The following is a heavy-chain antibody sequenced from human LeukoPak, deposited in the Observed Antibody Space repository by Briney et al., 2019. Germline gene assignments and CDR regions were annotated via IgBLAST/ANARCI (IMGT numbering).Heavy chain of an antibody. V-gene: IGHV4-34*01. CDR1: GGSFSGYY. CDR2: INHSGST. J-gene: IGHJ4*02. D-gene: IGHD3-3*01. Sequence: SETLSLTCAVYGGSFSGYYWSWIRQPPGKGLEWIGEINHSGSTNYNPSLKSRVTISVDTSKNQFSLKLSSVTAADTAVYYCARALRPYYDFWSGYYKSSVEFDYWGQGTLVTVSS. CDR3: ARALRPYYDFWSGYYKSSVEFDY.